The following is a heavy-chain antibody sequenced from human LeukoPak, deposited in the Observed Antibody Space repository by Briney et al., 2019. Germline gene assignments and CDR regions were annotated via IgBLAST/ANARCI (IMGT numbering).Heavy chain of an antibody. CDR1: GYTFTSYG. CDR3: ARDGVRGAWYYFDY. V-gene: IGHV1-18*01. J-gene: IGHJ4*02. D-gene: IGHD3-10*01. CDR2: ISAYNGNT. Sequence: ASVKVSCKASGYTFTSYGISWVRQAPGQGLEWMGWISAYNGNTNYAQKFQGWVTMTRDTSISTAYMELSRLRSDDTAVYYCARDGVRGAWYYFDYWGQGTLVTVSS.